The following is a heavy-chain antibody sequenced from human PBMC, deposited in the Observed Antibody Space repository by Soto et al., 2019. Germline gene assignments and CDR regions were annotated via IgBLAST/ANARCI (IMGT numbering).Heavy chain of an antibody. D-gene: IGHD6-13*01. J-gene: IGHJ4*02. V-gene: IGHV3-30-3*01. CDR1: GFTFSTHA. CDR3: ARDQTGITTDGGGRIER. CDR2: VSFDGSNK. Sequence: QVQLVESGGGVVQPGRSLRLSCAASGFTFSTHAMHWVRQAPGKGLECVAIVSFDGSNKYYADSVKGRFTISRDNSKNTLYLQMSGLTPEDTAFYYCARDQTGITTDGGGRIERWGQGTLVTVSS.